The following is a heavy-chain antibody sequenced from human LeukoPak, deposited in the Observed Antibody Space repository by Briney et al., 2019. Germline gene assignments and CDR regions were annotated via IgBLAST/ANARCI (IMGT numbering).Heavy chain of an antibody. J-gene: IGHJ4*02. CDR2: IWYDGTNE. Sequence: GRSLRLSCAASGFIFSSYGMHWVRQAPGKGLEWVALIWYDGTNEYYTDSVKGRFTISRANSKNTLYLQMYSLRAEDTAVYYCARVPYCSGGRCSSWIDHWGQGTLVTVSS. CDR3: ARVPYCSGGRCSSWIDH. CDR1: GFIFSSYG. D-gene: IGHD2-15*01. V-gene: IGHV3-33*01.